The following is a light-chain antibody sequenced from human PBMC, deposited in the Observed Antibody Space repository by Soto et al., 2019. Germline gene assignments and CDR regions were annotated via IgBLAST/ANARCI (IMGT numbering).Light chain of an antibody. J-gene: IGKJ5*01. CDR1: QSVSSSY. CDR2: GAS. CDR3: QQYGSSPLT. V-gene: IGKV3-20*01. Sequence: EIGLTQSPGTLSLSPGERATLSCRASQSVSSSYLAWYQQKPCQAPRLLIYGASSRATGIPDRFSGSGSGTDFTLTISRLEPEDFAVYYCQQYGSSPLTFGQGTRLEIK.